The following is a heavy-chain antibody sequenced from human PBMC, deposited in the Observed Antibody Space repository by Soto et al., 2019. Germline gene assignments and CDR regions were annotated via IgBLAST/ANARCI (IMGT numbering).Heavy chain of an antibody. J-gene: IGHJ6*02. Sequence: ASVKVSCKASGYTFTSYAMHWVRQAPGQRLEWMGWINAGNGNTKYSQKFQGRVTITRDTSASTAYMELSSLRSEDTAVYYCARFPVFSGGSCEYLNSYYYYGMDVWGQGTTVTVSS. CDR2: INAGNGNT. D-gene: IGHD2-15*01. CDR3: ARFPVFSGGSCEYLNSYYYYGMDV. CDR1: GYTFTSYA. V-gene: IGHV1-3*01.